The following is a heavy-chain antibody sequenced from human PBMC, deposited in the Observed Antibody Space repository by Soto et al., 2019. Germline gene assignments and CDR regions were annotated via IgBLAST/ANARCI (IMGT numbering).Heavy chain of an antibody. CDR2: IAGSGGDI. Sequence: PGGSLRLSCAGSAFTFSNYAMAWVRQAPGKGLEWVSSIAGSGGDISYADSVKGRFTISRDNSKSTLFLQMDSLRAEDTAIYYCAKKYYGTYTFDYWGQGTPVTVYS. D-gene: IGHD1-26*01. CDR1: AFTFSNYA. CDR3: AKKYYGTYTFDY. J-gene: IGHJ4*02. V-gene: IGHV3-23*01.